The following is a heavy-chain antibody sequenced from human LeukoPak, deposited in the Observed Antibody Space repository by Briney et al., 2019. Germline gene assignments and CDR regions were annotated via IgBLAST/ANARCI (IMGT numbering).Heavy chain of an antibody. Sequence: PSETLSLTCTVSGGSISSSSYYWGWIRQPPGKGLEWIGSIYYSGSTYYNPSLKSRVTISVDTSKNQFSLKLSSVAAADTAVYYCASPGTNWNYGDEVTDAFDIWGQGTMVTVSS. J-gene: IGHJ3*02. V-gene: IGHV4-39*07. CDR1: GGSISSSSYY. D-gene: IGHD1-7*01. CDR2: IYYSGST. CDR3: ASPGTNWNYGDEVTDAFDI.